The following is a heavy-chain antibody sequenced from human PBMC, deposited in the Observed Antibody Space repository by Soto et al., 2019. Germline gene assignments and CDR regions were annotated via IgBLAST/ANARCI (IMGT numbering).Heavy chain of an antibody. J-gene: IGHJ4*02. CDR2: ISAYNGNT. V-gene: IGHV1-18*01. D-gene: IGHD4-17*01. Sequence: AEVPCRACSYAVTGNGIGWVGRGPGQVLEWMGWISAYNGNTNYAQKLQGRVTMTTDTSTSTAYMELRSLRSDDTAVYYCARERGYGDYDSGYWGQGTLVTVS. CDR1: SYAVTGNG. CDR3: ARERGYGDYDSGY.